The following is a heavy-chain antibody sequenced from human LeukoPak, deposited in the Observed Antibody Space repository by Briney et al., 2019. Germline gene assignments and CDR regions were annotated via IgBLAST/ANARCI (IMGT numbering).Heavy chain of an antibody. J-gene: IGHJ4*02. CDR3: AKDYWLTAAGTFDY. CDR2: ISGSGGST. D-gene: IGHD6-13*01. Sequence: QTGGSLRLSCAASGFTFSSYAMSWVRQTPGKGLEWVSAISGSGGSTYYADSVKGRFTISRDNSKNTLYLQMHSLRAEDTAVYYCAKDYWLTAAGTFDYWGQGTLVTVSS. CDR1: GFTFSSYA. V-gene: IGHV3-23*01.